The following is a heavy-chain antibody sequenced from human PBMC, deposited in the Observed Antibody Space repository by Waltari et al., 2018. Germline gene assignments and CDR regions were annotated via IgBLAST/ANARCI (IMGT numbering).Heavy chain of an antibody. J-gene: IGHJ4*02. CDR3: ARDHSSGPKGY. CDR2: IYYSGST. V-gene: IGHV4-59*11. CDR1: GGSISSHY. Sequence: QVQLQESGPGLVKPSETLSLTCTVSGGSISSHYWSWIRQPPGKGLEWIGYIYYSGSTNYNPSLKSRFTISRDNAKNSLYLQMNSLRAEDTAVYYCARDHSSGPKGYWGQGTLVTVSS. D-gene: IGHD6-19*01.